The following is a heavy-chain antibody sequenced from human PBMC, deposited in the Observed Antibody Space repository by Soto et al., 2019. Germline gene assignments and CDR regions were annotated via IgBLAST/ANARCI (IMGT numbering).Heavy chain of an antibody. Sequence: GGSLRLSCAASGFTFSNAWMSWVRQAPGKGLEWVGRIKSKTDGGTTDYAAPVKGRFTISRDDSKNTLYLQMNSLKTEDTAVYYCTTVTGGVLWFGELLSHYYYYMDVWGKGTTVTVSS. J-gene: IGHJ6*03. CDR3: TTVTGGVLWFGELLSHYYYYMDV. CDR1: GFTFSNAW. V-gene: IGHV3-15*01. D-gene: IGHD3-10*01. CDR2: IKSKTDGGTT.